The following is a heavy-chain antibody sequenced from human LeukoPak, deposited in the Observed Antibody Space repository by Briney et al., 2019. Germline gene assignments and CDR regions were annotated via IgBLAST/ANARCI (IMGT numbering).Heavy chain of an antibody. CDR3: AREDLSVVVPAARGDYYYYYYMDV. D-gene: IGHD2-2*01. Sequence: ASVKVSCKASGYTFTSYDINWVRQATGQGLEWMGWMNPNSGNTGYAQKFQGRVTMTRNTSISTAYMELSSLRSEDTAVYYCAREDLSVVVPAARGDYYYYYYMDVWGQGTLVTVSS. J-gene: IGHJ6*03. CDR1: GYTFTSYD. V-gene: IGHV1-8*01. CDR2: MNPNSGNT.